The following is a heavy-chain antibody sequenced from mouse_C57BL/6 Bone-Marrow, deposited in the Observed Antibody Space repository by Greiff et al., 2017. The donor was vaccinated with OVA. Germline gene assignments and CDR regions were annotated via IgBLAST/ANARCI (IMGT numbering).Heavy chain of an antibody. J-gene: IGHJ2*01. D-gene: IGHD1-1*01. CDR2: IDPGTGGT. CDR3: TRRVITTVVATDY. Sequence: VQLQQSGAELVRPGASVTLSCKASGYTFTDYEMHWVKQTPVHGLEWIGAIDPGTGGTAYNQKFKGKAILTADKSSSTAYMELRSLTSEDSAVYYCTRRVITTVVATDYWGQGTTLTVSS. CDR1: GYTFTDYE. V-gene: IGHV1-15*01.